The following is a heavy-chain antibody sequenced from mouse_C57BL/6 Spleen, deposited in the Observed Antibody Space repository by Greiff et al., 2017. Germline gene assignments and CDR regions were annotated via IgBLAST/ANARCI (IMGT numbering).Heavy chain of an antibody. Sequence: QVQLQQSGAELVKPGASVKISCKASGYAFSSYWMHWVKQRPGPGLEWIGQIYPGDGDTNYNGKFKGKATLAADKSSSTAYMQLSSLTSEDSAVYFCAREDFFAYGGQGTLVTVSA. CDR1: GYAFSSYW. J-gene: IGHJ3*01. CDR3: AREDFFAY. V-gene: IGHV1-80*01. CDR2: IYPGDGDT.